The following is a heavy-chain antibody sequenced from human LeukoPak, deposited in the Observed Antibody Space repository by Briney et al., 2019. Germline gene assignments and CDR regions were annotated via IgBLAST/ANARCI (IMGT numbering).Heavy chain of an antibody. D-gene: IGHD1-26*01. CDR3: ARARIVGATRCLDY. Sequence: SQTLSLTCAISGDRVSSNGAAWNWIRQPPSRGLEWLGRTYYRSKWYYDYAVSVKSRITINADTSKNQFSLQLDSVTLEDTAVYYCARARIVGATRCLDYWGQGTLVTVSS. CDR2: TYYRSKWYY. J-gene: IGHJ4*02. CDR1: GDRVSSNGAA. V-gene: IGHV6-1*01.